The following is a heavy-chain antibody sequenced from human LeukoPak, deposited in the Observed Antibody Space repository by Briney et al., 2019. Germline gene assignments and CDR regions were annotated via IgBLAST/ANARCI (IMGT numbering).Heavy chain of an antibody. J-gene: IGHJ6*04. Sequence: SVKVSCKASGGTFSSYAISWVRQAPGQGLEWMGGIIPIFGTANYAQKFQGRVTITADKSTSTAYMELSSLRSEDTAVYYCAGAYDKPPETLSYYYYYYGMDVWGKGTTVTVSS. CDR3: AGAYDKPPETLSYYYYYYGMDV. CDR2: IIPIFGTA. D-gene: IGHD3-22*01. CDR1: GGTFSSYA. V-gene: IGHV1-69*06.